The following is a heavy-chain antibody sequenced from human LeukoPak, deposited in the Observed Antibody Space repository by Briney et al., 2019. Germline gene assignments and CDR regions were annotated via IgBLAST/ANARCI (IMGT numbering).Heavy chain of an antibody. CDR3: ARGMTVFGVVIPDY. J-gene: IGHJ4*02. V-gene: IGHV4-59*01. CDR2: IYYTGST. CDR1: GGSIGSYY. Sequence: PSETLSLTCTVSGGSIGSYYWTWIRQPPGMGLEWIGYIYYTGSTNYNPSLMSRITMSVDTSKNQFSLKLTSVTAADTAVYYCARGMTVFGVVIPDYWGQGTLDTVSS. D-gene: IGHD3-3*01.